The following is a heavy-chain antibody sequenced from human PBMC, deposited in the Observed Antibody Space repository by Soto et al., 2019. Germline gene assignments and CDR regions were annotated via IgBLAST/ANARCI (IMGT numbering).Heavy chain of an antibody. J-gene: IGHJ4*02. CDR2: VSGSGTIT. CDR3: AKSLSGLLSFCDFNY. D-gene: IGHD2-15*01. V-gene: IGHV3-23*01. CDR1: GFTFSSYA. Sequence: EVQLLESGGGLVQPGGSLRLSCAASGFTFSSYAMNWVRQAPGKGLEWVAEVSGSGTITSYAPSVKGRFTISSDSSKHTSYLQMSSLRAEETDIYYCAKSLSGLLSFCDFNYWGQGALVTVSS.